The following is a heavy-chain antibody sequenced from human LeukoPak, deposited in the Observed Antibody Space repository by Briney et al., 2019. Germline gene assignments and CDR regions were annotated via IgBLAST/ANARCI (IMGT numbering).Heavy chain of an antibody. CDR1: GFTFSSYS. J-gene: IGHJ5*02. CDR3: VRDRSGSYVLAWFDP. Sequence: GGSLRLSCAASGFTFSSYSMNWVRQAPGKGLEWVSSISISSSYIYYADSVNGRFTISRDNAKNSLYLQMNSLRAEDTAVYYCVRDRSGSYVLAWFDPWGQGTLVTVSS. V-gene: IGHV3-21*01. CDR2: ISISSSYI. D-gene: IGHD1-26*01.